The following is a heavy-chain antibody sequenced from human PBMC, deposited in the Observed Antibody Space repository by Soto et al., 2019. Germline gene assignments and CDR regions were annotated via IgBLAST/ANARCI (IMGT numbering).Heavy chain of an antibody. CDR3: VKEIRAAGLFGY. J-gene: IGHJ4*02. D-gene: IGHD6-13*01. CDR2: ISGSGGST. V-gene: IGHV3-23*01. Sequence: EVQLLESGGGLVQPGGSLRLSCAASGFTFSSYVMSWVRQAPGKGLEWVSAISGSGGSTYYADSVKGRFTISRDNSKNTPYLQMNSLRAEDTAVYYGVKEIRAAGLFGYWGQGTLVTVSS. CDR1: GFTFSSYV.